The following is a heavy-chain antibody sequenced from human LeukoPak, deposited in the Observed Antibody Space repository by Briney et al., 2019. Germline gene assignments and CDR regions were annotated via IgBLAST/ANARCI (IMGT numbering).Heavy chain of an antibody. D-gene: IGHD5-12*01. J-gene: IGHJ4*02. CDR3: ARVRYSGYVHYFDY. Sequence: GGSLRLSCAASGFTFSSYWMSWVRQAPGKGLEWVANVKQDGSEKYYVDSVKGRFTISRDNAKNSLYLQMNSLRAEDTAVYYCARVRYSGYVHYFDYWGQGTLVTVSS. CDR2: VKQDGSEK. CDR1: GFTFSSYW. V-gene: IGHV3-7*01.